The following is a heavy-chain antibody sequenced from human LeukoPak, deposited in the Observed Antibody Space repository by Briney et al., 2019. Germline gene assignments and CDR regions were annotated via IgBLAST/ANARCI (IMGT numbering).Heavy chain of an antibody. V-gene: IGHV3-21*04. CDR1: GFTFSSYS. D-gene: IGHD3-10*01. J-gene: IGHJ5*02. CDR2: ISSSSSYI. Sequence: PGGSLRLSCAASGFTFSSYSMNWVRQAPGKGLEWVSSISSSSSYIYYADSVKGRFTISRDNAKNSLYLQMNSLRAEDTAVYYCARGRGGYRGRNWFDPWGQGTLVTVSS. CDR3: ARGRGGYRGRNWFDP.